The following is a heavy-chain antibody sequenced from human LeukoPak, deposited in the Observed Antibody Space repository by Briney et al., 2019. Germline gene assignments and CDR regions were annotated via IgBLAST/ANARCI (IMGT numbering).Heavy chain of an antibody. V-gene: IGHV1-2*02. CDR1: GYTFTGYY. J-gene: IGHJ4*02. CDR3: ARGAGPYSSSWFDY. Sequence: ASVKVSCKASGYTFTGYYMHWVRQAPGQGLEWMGWINPNSGGTNYAQKFQGRVTMTGDTSISTAYMELSRLRSDDTAVYYCARGAGPYSSSWFDYWGQGTLVTVSS. D-gene: IGHD6-13*01. CDR2: INPNSGGT.